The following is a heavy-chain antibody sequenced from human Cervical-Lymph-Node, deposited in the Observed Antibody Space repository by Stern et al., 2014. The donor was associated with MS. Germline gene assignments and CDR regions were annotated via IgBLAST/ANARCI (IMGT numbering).Heavy chain of an antibody. CDR1: GYTFTSYY. D-gene: IGHD5-24*01. V-gene: IGHV1-46*01. CDR2: INPSGGST. CDR3: ARDCVRPLSRDGYTPFDY. Sequence: QVQLVQSGAEVKKPGASVKVSCKASGYTFTSYYMHWVRQAPGQGLEWMGIINPSGGSTSYAQKFQGRVTMTRDTSTSTVYMELSSLRSEDTAVYYCARDCVRPLSRDGYTPFDYWGQGTLVTVSS. J-gene: IGHJ4*02.